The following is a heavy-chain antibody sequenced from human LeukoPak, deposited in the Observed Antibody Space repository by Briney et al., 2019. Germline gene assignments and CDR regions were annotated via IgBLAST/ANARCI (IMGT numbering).Heavy chain of an antibody. V-gene: IGHV4-38-2*01. Sequence: SETLSLTCAVSGYSISSGYYWGWIRQPPGKGLEWIGSIYHSGSTYYNPSLKSRVTISVDTSKSQFSLKLSSVTAADTAVYYCARHGGLDNWFDPWGQGTLVTVSS. CDR1: GYSISSGYY. D-gene: IGHD3-16*01. CDR3: ARHGGLDNWFDP. CDR2: IYHSGST. J-gene: IGHJ5*02.